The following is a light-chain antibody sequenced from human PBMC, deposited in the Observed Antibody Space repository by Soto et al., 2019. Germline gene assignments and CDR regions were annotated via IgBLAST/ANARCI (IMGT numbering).Light chain of an antibody. Sequence: EIVLTQSPATLSLSPGERATLSCRASQSVSSYLAWHQQKPGQAPRLLIYDASNRATGIPVRFSGSGSGTDFTLTISSLEPEDFAVYYCQQRSNWPPWTFGQGTKVEIK. V-gene: IGKV3-11*01. CDR1: QSVSSY. CDR2: DAS. J-gene: IGKJ1*01. CDR3: QQRSNWPPWT.